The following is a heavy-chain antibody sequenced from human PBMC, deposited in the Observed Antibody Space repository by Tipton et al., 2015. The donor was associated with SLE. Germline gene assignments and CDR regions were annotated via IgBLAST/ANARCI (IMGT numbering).Heavy chain of an antibody. Sequence: TLSLTCTVSGGSISSYYWSWIRQPPGKGLEWIGHIYYSGTTNYNPSLKSRVTISVDTSKNQFSLKLSSVTAADTAVYYCARWAGPTVSGDFGAQGTRVTVSS. CDR1: GGSISSYY. V-gene: IGHV4-59*01. D-gene: IGHD4-17*01. CDR3: ARWAGPTVSGDF. CDR2: IYYSGTT. J-gene: IGHJ4*02.